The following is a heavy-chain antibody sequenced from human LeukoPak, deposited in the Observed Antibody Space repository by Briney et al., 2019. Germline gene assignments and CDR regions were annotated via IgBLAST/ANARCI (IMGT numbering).Heavy chain of an antibody. Sequence: SETLSLTCTVSGYSISSGFYWGWIRQPPGKGLEWIGSIYHRGSTYYNPSLKSRVTMSLDTSKNQFSLNLSSVTAADTAVYYCARGPTTMTRAFDYWGQGTLVTVSS. J-gene: IGHJ4*02. D-gene: IGHD4-17*01. CDR2: IYHRGST. CDR3: ARGPTTMTRAFDY. CDR1: GYSISSGFY. V-gene: IGHV4-38-2*02.